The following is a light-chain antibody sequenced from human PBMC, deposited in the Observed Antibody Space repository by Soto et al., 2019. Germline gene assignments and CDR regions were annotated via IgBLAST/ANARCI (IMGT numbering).Light chain of an antibody. V-gene: IGKV2-28*01. CDR1: QSLLHSSGYYY. J-gene: IGKJ1*01. Sequence: DVVVTQSPLSLRVTPGEPASISCRSSQSLLHSSGYYYLDWYVQKPGQSPQLLMYLNSNRASGVPDRFSGSGSGTDFTLKISRVEPDDVGVYYCMQSLQSRSFGQGTKVEI. CDR2: LNS. CDR3: MQSLQSRS.